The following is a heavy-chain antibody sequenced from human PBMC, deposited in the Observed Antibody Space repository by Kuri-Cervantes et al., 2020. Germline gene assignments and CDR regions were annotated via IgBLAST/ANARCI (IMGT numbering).Heavy chain of an antibody. CDR2: IWYDGSNK. Sequence: GGSLRLSCAASGFTFSSYGMHWVRQAPGKGLEWVAVIWYDGSNKYYADSVKGRFTISRDNSKNTLYLQMNSLRAEDTAVYYCARDASGYSENYYYYGMDVWGQGTTVTVSS. CDR3: ARDASGYSENYYYYGMDV. V-gene: IGHV3-33*08. D-gene: IGHD5-12*01. J-gene: IGHJ6*02. CDR1: GFTFSSYG.